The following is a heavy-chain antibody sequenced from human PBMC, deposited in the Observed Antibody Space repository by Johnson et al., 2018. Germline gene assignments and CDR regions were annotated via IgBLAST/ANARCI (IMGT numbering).Heavy chain of an antibody. CDR1: GFTFSSHG. CDR2: IWFAGSNK. CDR3: ARGGTPKIMDV. J-gene: IGHJ6*02. Sequence: QVQLVESGGGVVQPGRSLRLSCAASGFTFSSHGMHWVRQAPGKGLEWVAVIWFAGSNKYYADSVKGRFPISRDNSNNTLDRQMNSLRAEDTALYYCARGGTPKIMDVWGQGTTVTVSS. V-gene: IGHV3-33*01. D-gene: IGHD3-16*01.